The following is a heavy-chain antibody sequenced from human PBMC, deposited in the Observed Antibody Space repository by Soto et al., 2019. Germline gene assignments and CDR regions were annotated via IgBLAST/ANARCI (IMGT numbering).Heavy chain of an antibody. CDR3: ARCIQGDYYYGMDV. D-gene: IGHD5-18*01. CDR1: GYTFYSHS. V-gene: IGHV1-18*01. J-gene: IGHJ6*04. Sequence: QAQLVQSGAEVRKPGASVKVSCKASGYTFYSHSISWVRQAPGQGLEWMGRINADYGNTQYAQKFRGRVTMTTDTSTTTVYMERTNLRSDDTAVYYCARCIQGDYYYGMDVWGKGTTVTFSS. CDR2: INADYGNT.